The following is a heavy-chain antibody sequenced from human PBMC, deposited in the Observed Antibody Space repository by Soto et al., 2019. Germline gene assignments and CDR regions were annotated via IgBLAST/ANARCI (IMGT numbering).Heavy chain of an antibody. CDR1: GFTFSSYA. Sequence: VGSLRLSCAGSGFTFSSYAMRWVRQAPGKGLEWVSAISGSGDSTYYTDSVKGRFTISRDNSKNTLYLQMNSLRAEDTAVYYCARRGPGTYFDYWGQGTLVT. J-gene: IGHJ4*02. CDR2: ISGSGDST. V-gene: IGHV3-23*01. D-gene: IGHD6-13*01. CDR3: ARRGPGTYFDY.